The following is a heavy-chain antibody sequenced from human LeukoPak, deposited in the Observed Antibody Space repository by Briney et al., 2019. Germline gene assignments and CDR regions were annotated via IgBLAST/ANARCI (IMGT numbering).Heavy chain of an antibody. CDR2: INPNSGGT. D-gene: IGHD2-8*01. V-gene: IGHV1-2*02. CDR1: GYTFTGYY. J-gene: IGHJ4*02. CDR3: ARDSSPYCTNGVCFYSFDY. Sequence: ASVKVSCKASGYTFTGYYMHWVRQDPGQGLEWIGWINPNSGGTNYAQKFQGRVTMTRDTSISTAYMELSRLRSDDTAVYYCARDSSPYCTNGVCFYSFDYWGQGTLVTVSS.